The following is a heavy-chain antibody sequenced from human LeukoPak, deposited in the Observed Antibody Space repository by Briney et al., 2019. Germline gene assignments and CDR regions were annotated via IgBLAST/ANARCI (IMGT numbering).Heavy chain of an antibody. D-gene: IGHD2-8*02. CDR1: GGSISSYY. V-gene: IGHV4-4*07. CDR2: IYTSGST. J-gene: IGHJ6*03. Sequence: SETLSLTCTVSGGSISSYYWSWIRQPAGKGLEWIGRIYTSGSTNYNPSLKSRVTMSVDTSKNQFSLKLSSVTAADTAVYYCARGTGPYYYYYYYMDVRGKGTTVTVSS. CDR3: ARGTGPYYYYYYYMDV.